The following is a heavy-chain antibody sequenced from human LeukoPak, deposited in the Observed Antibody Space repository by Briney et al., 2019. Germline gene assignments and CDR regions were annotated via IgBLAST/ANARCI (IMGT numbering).Heavy chain of an antibody. J-gene: IGHJ5*02. CDR2: IYYSGST. CDR3: ARRRGYSYGNWFDP. V-gene: IGHV4-30-4*01. D-gene: IGHD5-18*01. CDR1: GGSISSGDCY. Sequence: PSQTLSLTCTVSGGSISSGDCYWSWIRQPPGKGLEWIGYIYYSGSTYYNPSLKSRVTISVDTSKNQFSLKLSSVTAADTAVYYCARRRGYSYGNWFDPWGQGTLVTVSS.